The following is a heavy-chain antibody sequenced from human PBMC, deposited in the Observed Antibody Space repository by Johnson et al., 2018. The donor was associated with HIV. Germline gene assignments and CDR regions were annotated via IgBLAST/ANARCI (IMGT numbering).Heavy chain of an antibody. CDR2: ISSSGSTR. J-gene: IGHJ3*02. V-gene: IGHV3-11*04. D-gene: IGHD6-19*01. Sequence: QVQLVESGGGLVQPGGSLRLSCAASGFTFSDYYMSWIRQAPGKGLERVAYISSSGSTRYYADSVKGRFTISRDNAKNSLYQQMNSLRAEDTAVYYCARDRPSPGWYSINDAFDIWGQGTMVTVSS. CDR1: GFTFSDYY. CDR3: ARDRPSPGWYSINDAFDI.